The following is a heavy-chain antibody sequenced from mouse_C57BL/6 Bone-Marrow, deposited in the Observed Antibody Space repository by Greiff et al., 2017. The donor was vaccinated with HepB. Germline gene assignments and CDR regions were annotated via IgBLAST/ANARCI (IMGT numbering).Heavy chain of an antibody. D-gene: IGHD4-1*01. CDR3: ARKTRTGTGWYFDV. V-gene: IGHV1-26*01. CDR1: GYTFTDYY. CDR2: INPNNGGT. J-gene: IGHJ1*03. Sequence: EVQLQQSGPELVKPGASVKISCKASGYTFTDYYMNWVKQSHGKSLEWIGDINPNNGGTSYNQKFKGKATLTVNKSSSTAYMELRSLTSEDSAVYYCARKTRTGTGWYFDVWGTGTTVTVSS.